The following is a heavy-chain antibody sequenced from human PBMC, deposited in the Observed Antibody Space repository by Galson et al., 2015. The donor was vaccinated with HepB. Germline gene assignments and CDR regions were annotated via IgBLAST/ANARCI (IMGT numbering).Heavy chain of an antibody. CDR3: ARDLSPTGAFDY. Sequence: SLRLSCASSGFAFSSYSMDWVRQAPGKGLEWVAYISSSGNTIYYPDSVKGRFIVSRDNGKNSLNLQMNSLTDEDTAVYYCARDLSPTGAFDYWGQGTLVTVSS. V-gene: IGHV3-48*02. CDR1: GFAFSSYS. CDR2: ISSSGNTI. D-gene: IGHD1-1*01. J-gene: IGHJ4*02.